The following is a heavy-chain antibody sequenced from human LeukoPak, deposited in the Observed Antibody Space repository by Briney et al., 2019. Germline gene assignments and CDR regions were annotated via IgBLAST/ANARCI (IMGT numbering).Heavy chain of an antibody. V-gene: IGHV4-61*02. CDR2: IYSSKST. Sequence: SETLSPACTVYGGSISSGRYDWSWIRQPAGKGLEWIGRIYSSKSTNYNPARKSRVTISADTSKNQFSLKLSSVTAADTAVYYCARELNGWFDPWGQGTLVTVSS. CDR1: GGSISSGRYD. CDR3: ARELNGWFDP. J-gene: IGHJ5*02.